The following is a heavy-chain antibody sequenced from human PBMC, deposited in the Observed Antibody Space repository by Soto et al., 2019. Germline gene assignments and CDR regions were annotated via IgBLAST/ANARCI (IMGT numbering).Heavy chain of an antibody. D-gene: IGHD3-16*01. Sequence: EVQLVESGGGLVKPGGSLRLSCAASGFTFSSYSMNWVRQAPGKGLEWVSSISSSSSYIYYADSVKGRFTISRDNAKNSLYLQMNSLRAEDTAVYYCARDLLVTFGGASGMDVWGQGPTVTVSS. J-gene: IGHJ6*02. CDR3: ARDLLVTFGGASGMDV. V-gene: IGHV3-21*01. CDR1: GFTFSSYS. CDR2: ISSSSSYI.